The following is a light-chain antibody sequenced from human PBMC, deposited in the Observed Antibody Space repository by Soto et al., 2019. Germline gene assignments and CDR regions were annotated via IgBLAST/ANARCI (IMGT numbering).Light chain of an antibody. CDR1: QTIDTY. CDR2: AAT. V-gene: IGKV1-39*01. CDR3: QQNFNFPRT. Sequence: DLQLTQSPSSLSASVGDRVTITCRASQTIDTYLNWYQHKPGTAPKVLIYAATYLQNGVPSRFSGTGSGADFTLTISSLQPEDFATYYCQQNFNFPRTFGQGTKVDIK. J-gene: IGKJ1*01.